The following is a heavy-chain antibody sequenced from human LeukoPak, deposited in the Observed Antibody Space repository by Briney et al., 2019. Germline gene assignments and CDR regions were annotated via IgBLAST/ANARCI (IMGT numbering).Heavy chain of an antibody. CDR3: AKDGATYYDFWSGNLGMDV. CDR2: ISGSGGST. Sequence: GGSLRLSCAASGFTFSSYAMSWVRQAPGKGLEWVSAISGSGGSTYHADSVKGRFTISRDNSKNTLYLQMNSLRAEDTAVYYCAKDGATYYDFWSGNLGMDVWGQGTTVTVSS. D-gene: IGHD3-3*01. CDR1: GFTFSSYA. J-gene: IGHJ6*02. V-gene: IGHV3-23*01.